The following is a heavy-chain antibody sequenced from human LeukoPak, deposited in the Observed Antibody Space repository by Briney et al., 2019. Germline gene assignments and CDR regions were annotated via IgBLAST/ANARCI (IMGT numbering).Heavy chain of an antibody. J-gene: IGHJ3*02. D-gene: IGHD4-17*01. Sequence: GGSLRLSCAASGFSFSTYEMNWVRQAPGKGLEWVSYIDATSGTIHYGDSVKGRFTISRDNAKNSLYLQMNSLRAEDTAVYYCASWGGMTTVTTDAFDIWGQGTMVTVSS. CDR3: ASWGGMTTVTTDAFDI. V-gene: IGHV3-48*03. CDR2: IDATSGTI. CDR1: GFSFSTYE.